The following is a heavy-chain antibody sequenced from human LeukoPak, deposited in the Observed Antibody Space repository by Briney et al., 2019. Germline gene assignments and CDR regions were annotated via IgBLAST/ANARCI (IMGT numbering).Heavy chain of an antibody. CDR1: GFTFSTDV. D-gene: IGHD3-10*01. V-gene: IGHV3-23*01. Sequence: GGSLRLSCAASGFTFSTDVMNWVRQAPGKGLEWVSTISGRSETTYYSDSVKGRFTISRDNPKNTLYLQMNSLRAEDTAVYYCANYVYASGNRRFDYWGQGTLVTVSS. CDR3: ANYVYASGNRRFDY. J-gene: IGHJ4*02. CDR2: ISGRSETT.